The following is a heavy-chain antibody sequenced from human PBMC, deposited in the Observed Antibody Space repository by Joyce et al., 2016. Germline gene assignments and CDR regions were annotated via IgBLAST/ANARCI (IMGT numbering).Heavy chain of an antibody. V-gene: IGHV1-2*02. J-gene: IGHJ4*01. CDR1: GYRFTGHY. CDR3: ARQEGSIAAPFDF. Sequence: QVQLVQSGAEMKKPGASVKVSCKASGYRFTGHYIHWVRQGPGQGLEWMGGINPDSGGRKYAQKFQGRVTMTRDTSISTAYMELSRLTSDDTAVYFCARQEGSIAAPFDFWGHGTLVSVSS. CDR2: INPDSGGR. D-gene: IGHD6-6*01.